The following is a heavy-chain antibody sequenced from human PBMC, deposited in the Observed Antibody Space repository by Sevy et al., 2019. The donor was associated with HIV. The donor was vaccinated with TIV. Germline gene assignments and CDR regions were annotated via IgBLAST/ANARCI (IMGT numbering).Heavy chain of an antibody. J-gene: IGHJ4*02. CDR2: FGPEDGET. CDR3: AITKDYYDSSGYPFDY. V-gene: IGHV1-24*01. Sequence: ASVKVSCKVSGYTLIQLSMHWVRQVPGKGLEWMGSFGPEDGETIYEQKFQGRVTMTEDTSTDTAYMELSSLKSEDTAIFYCAITKDYYDSSGYPFDYWGQGTLVTVSS. D-gene: IGHD3-22*01. CDR1: GYTLIQLS.